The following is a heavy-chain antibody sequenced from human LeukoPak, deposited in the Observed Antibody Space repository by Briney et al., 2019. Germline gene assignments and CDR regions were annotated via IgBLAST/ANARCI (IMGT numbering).Heavy chain of an antibody. D-gene: IGHD7-27*01. CDR1: GFTFSSSG. Sequence: GSLRLSCAASGFTFSSSGMSWVRQAPGKGLEWVSSISGSDETTYYADSVKGRFTTSRDNSKNTLYVQMNSLRAEDTAVYYCAKTTDNWGTDLPDYWGQGTLVTVSS. CDR3: AKTTDNWGTDLPDY. V-gene: IGHV3-23*01. CDR2: ISGSDETT. J-gene: IGHJ4*02.